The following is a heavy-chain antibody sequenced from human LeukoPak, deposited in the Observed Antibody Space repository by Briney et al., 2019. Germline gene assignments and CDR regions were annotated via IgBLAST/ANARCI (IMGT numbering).Heavy chain of an antibody. CDR3: ARSLMYYDIWTGYSPQNFDY. CDR2: VHYSGST. CDR1: GGSISSFY. Sequence: SETLSLTCSVSGGSISSFYWSWIRQPPGKGLEWIGYVHYSGSTNYNPSLKSRVTISVDTSRNQFSLELTSVTAADTAVYFCARSLMYYDIWTGYSPQNFDYWGQGTLVTVSS. J-gene: IGHJ4*02. D-gene: IGHD3-9*01. V-gene: IGHV4-59*01.